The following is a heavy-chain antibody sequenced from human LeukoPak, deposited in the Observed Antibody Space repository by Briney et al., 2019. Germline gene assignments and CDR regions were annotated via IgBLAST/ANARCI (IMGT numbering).Heavy chain of an antibody. J-gene: IGHJ4*02. CDR2: ISYDGSNK. V-gene: IGHV3-30*04. CDR1: GFTFSSYA. CDR3: ARDRSRYSSGWYQFDY. Sequence: GGSLRLSWAASGFTFSSYAMHWVRQAPGKGLEWVAVISYDGSNKYYADSVKGRFTISRDISKNTLYLQINSLRAEDTAVYYCARDRSRYSSGWYQFDYWGQGTLVTVSS. D-gene: IGHD6-19*01.